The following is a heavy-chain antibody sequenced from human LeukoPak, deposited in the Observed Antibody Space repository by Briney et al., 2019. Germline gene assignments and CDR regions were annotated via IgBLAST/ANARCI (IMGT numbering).Heavy chain of an antibody. CDR1: DDSFSSHY. J-gene: IGHJ3*02. V-gene: IGHV4-59*11. CDR3: ARDLVTVTKGFDI. CDR2: ISYIGTT. Sequence: SETLSLTCAVSDDSFSSHYWTWIRQPPGKGLEWIGYISYIGTTNYNPSLKSRVTISIDTSKNQFSLKLSSVTAADTAVYYCARDLVTVTKGFDIWGQGTMVSVSS. D-gene: IGHD4-17*01.